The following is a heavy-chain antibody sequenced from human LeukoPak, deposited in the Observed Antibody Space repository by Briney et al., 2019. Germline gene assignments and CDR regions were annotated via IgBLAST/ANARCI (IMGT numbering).Heavy chain of an antibody. CDR3: ARGDSSGYYYFDY. Sequence: RSSETLSLTCTVSGDSISSYYWSWIRQPPGKGLEWIGYIYYSGSTNYNPSPKSRVTISVDTSKNQFSLKLSSVTAADTAVYYCARGDSSGYYYFDYWGQGTLVTVSP. V-gene: IGHV4-59*01. CDR1: GDSISSYY. CDR2: IYYSGST. J-gene: IGHJ4*02. D-gene: IGHD3-22*01.